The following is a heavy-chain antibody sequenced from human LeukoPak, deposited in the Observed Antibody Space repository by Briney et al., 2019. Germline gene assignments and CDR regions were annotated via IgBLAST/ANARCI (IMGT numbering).Heavy chain of an antibody. J-gene: IGHJ1*01. CDR2: TWSDGSEK. V-gene: IGHV3-30*02. CDR1: GFTFRTYG. Sequence: PGGSLRLSCAASGFTFRTYGMHWVRQAPGKGLEWVAFTWSDGSEKYYADSVKGRFTISRDNSENTLYLQVNSLRPEDTAVYYCVQAISLGGGRGQGTLVTVSS. CDR3: VQAISLGGG. D-gene: IGHD3-10*01.